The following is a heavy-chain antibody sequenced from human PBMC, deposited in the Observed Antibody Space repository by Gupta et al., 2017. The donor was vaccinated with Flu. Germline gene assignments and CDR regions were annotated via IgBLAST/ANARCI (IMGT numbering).Heavy chain of an antibody. CDR2: IKYDGSEI. J-gene: IGHJ4*02. V-gene: IGHV3-7*01. CDR3: ATRSASASPIDDF. Sequence: EGHLVESGGDLVQPGGSLRRSCTASGFSFSTHWMSWVRQAPGKGLEWVANIKYDGSEIFYVDSVKGRFTISRDNAKNSVYLQMDNLRADDTGTYYCATRSASASPIDDFWGQGTQVNVSS. CDR1: GFSFSTHW.